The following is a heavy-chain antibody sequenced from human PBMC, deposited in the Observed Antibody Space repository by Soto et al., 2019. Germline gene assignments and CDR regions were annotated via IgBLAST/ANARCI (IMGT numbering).Heavy chain of an antibody. Sequence: PSETLSLTCAVYDGSFSGYYWSWIRQPPGKGLEWIGEINHSGSTNYNPSLKSRVTISVDTSKNQFSLKLSSVTAADTAVYYCARDITGTTDTHGDYWGQGTLVTVSS. D-gene: IGHD1-7*01. V-gene: IGHV4-34*01. CDR1: DGSFSGYY. CDR3: ARDITGTTDTHGDY. J-gene: IGHJ4*02. CDR2: INHSGST.